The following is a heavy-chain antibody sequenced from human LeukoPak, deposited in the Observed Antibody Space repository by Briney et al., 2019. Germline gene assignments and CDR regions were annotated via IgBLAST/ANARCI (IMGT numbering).Heavy chain of an antibody. CDR3: ARDLTYYDFWSGHCDAFDI. V-gene: IGHV1-2*02. CDR1: GYTFTGYY. Sequence: GASVKVSCKASGYTFTGYYMHWVRQAPGQGLEWMGWINPNSGGTNYAQKFQGRVTMTRDTSISTAYMELSRLRSDDTAVYYCARDLTYYDFWSGHCDAFDIWGQGQWSPSLQ. CDR2: INPNSGGT. D-gene: IGHD3-3*01. J-gene: IGHJ3*02.